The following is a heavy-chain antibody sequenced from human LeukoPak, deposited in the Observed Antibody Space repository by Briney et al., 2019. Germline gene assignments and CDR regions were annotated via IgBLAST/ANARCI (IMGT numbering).Heavy chain of an antibody. CDR3: ARDRYGDYEVDL. CDR1: GFTFSGYA. D-gene: IGHD4-17*01. CDR2: INWNGGST. V-gene: IGHV3-20*04. J-gene: IGHJ2*01. Sequence: GGSLRLSCAASGFTFSGYAMSWVRQAPGKGLEWVSGINWNGGSTGYADSVKGRFTISRDNAKNSLYLQMNSLRAEDTAVYYCARDRYGDYEVDLWGRGTLVTVSS.